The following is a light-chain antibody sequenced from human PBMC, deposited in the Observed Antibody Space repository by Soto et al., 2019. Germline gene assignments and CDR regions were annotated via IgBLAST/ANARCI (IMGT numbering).Light chain of an antibody. CDR2: EVS. J-gene: IGLJ1*01. Sequence: QSALTQPASVSGSPGQSITTSCTGTSSDVGGYNYVSWYQQHPGKAPKLMIYEVSNRPPGVSNRFSGSKSGHTASLTISGLQSEDEADYFCTSYTSSTTLDVFGTGTKVTVL. CDR1: SSDVGGYNY. V-gene: IGLV2-14*01. CDR3: TSYTSSTTLDV.